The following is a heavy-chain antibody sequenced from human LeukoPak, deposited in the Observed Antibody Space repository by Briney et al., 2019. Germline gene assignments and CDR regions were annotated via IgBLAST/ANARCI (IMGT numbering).Heavy chain of an antibody. J-gene: IGHJ5*02. CDR2: IYHSGST. Sequence: PSETLSLTCTVSGYSISSGYYWGWIRQPPGKGLGWIGSIYHSGSTYYNPSLKSRVTISVDTSKNQFSLKLSSVTAADTAVYYCARTSGLMAPKGFDPWGQGTLVTVSS. CDR3: ARTSGLMAPKGFDP. V-gene: IGHV4-38-2*02. CDR1: GYSISSGYY. D-gene: IGHD2-8*01.